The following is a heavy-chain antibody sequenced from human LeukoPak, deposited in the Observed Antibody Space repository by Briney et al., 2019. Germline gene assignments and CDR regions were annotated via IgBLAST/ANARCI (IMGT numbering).Heavy chain of an antibody. J-gene: IGHJ6*03. CDR1: GFTFSSYG. D-gene: IGHD4-17*01. CDR2: IWFDGSTN. V-gene: IGHV3-33*01. Sequence: GGSLRLSCAASGFTFSSYGMHWVRQAPGKGLEWVAIIWFDGSTNYYADFMKGRFIISRDNSKNTLYLQMNSLRAEDTAVYYCARHNYGDYVGVYYYYMDVWGKGTTVTVSS. CDR3: ARHNYGDYVGVYYYYMDV.